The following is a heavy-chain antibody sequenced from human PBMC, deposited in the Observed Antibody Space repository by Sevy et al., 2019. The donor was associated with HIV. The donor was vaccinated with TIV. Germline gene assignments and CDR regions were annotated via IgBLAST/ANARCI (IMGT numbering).Heavy chain of an antibody. CDR1: GFTIRTYN. CDR2: ISSSSTYI. CDR3: ARDLVIPATTDYFYYGMDV. D-gene: IGHD2-15*01. J-gene: IGHJ6*02. V-gene: IGHV3-21*01. Sequence: GGSLRLSCAASGFTIRTYNMNWVRQAPGKGLEWVSSISSSSTYIYYSDSVKGRFTISRDNAKNSLYLQMSSLRAEDTAVYYCARDLVIPATTDYFYYGMDVWGQGTTVTVSS.